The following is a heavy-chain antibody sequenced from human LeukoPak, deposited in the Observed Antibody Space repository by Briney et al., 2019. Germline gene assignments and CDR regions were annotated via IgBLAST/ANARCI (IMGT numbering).Heavy chain of an antibody. CDR1: GFTFSSYA. CDR2: ISGSGGST. Sequence: GGSLRLSCAASGFTFSSYAMSWVRQAPGKGLVWVSAISGSGGSTYYADSVKGRFTISRDNSKNTLYLQMNSLRAEDTAVYYCAKAELPRPCFDYWGQGTLVTVSS. D-gene: IGHD1-26*01. V-gene: IGHV3-23*01. J-gene: IGHJ4*02. CDR3: AKAELPRPCFDY.